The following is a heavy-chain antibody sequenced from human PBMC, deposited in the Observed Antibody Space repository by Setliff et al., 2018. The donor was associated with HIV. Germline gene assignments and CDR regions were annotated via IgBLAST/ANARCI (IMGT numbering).Heavy chain of an antibody. V-gene: IGHV3-7*03. Sequence: PSETLSLTCTVSGASINSYYWNWIRQPAGKGLEWVANIKKDGSEQYYVDSLKGRFTVSRDNAKNSLFLQMNSLRAEDTAVYYCAREQILELWYYMDVWGKGTTVTVSS. CDR1: GASINSYY. J-gene: IGHJ6*03. D-gene: IGHD3-3*01. CDR2: IKKDGSEQ. CDR3: AREQILELWYYMDV.